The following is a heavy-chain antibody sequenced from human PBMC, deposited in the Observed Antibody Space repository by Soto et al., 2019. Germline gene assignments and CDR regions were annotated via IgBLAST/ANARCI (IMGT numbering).Heavy chain of an antibody. D-gene: IGHD3-16*01. J-gene: IGHJ6*02. CDR1: GYSFPTFW. CDR3: ARSGRNAYYNMDV. Sequence: ESLKISFKGSGYSFPTFWIGWVRQMPGKGLEWMGVIYPGDSDTRYSPSFQGQVTMSADRSISTAYLQWTSLKASDTAIYYCARSGRNAYYNMDVWGQGTTVTVSS. CDR2: IYPGDSDT. V-gene: IGHV5-51*01.